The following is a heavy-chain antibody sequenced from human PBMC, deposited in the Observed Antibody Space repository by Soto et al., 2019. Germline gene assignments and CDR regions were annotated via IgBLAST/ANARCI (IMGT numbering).Heavy chain of an antibody. J-gene: IGHJ4*02. CDR3: ARVPYYVGEYYFDY. Sequence: QVQLQESGPGLVKPSQTLSITCTVSGGSISSGVYYWSWIRQPPGKGLEWIGYIYSSGSTYYNPSLKSRVTISVDTSKNQFSLKLSSVTAADTAVYYCARVPYYVGEYYFDYWGQGTLVTVSS. CDR2: IYSSGST. D-gene: IGHD3-10*02. CDR1: GGSISSGVYY. V-gene: IGHV4-30-4*01.